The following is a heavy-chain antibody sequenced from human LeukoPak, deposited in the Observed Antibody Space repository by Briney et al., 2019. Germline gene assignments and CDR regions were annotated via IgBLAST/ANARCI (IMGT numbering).Heavy chain of an antibody. J-gene: IGHJ4*02. CDR2: IIPIFGTA. V-gene: IGHV1-69*05. Sequence: GASVKVSCKASGGTFSSYAISWVRQAPGQGLEWMGGIIPIFGTANYAQKFQGRVTITTDESTGTAYMELSSLRSEDTAVYYCARRAGSGSEGYFDYWGQGTLVTVSS. CDR3: ARRAGSGSEGYFDY. CDR1: GGTFSSYA. D-gene: IGHD3-22*01.